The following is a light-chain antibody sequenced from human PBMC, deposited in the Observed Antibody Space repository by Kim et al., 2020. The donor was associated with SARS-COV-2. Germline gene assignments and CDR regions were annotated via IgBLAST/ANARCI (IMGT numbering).Light chain of an antibody. J-gene: IGKJ4*01. CDR1: QSVFYSANNKNY. V-gene: IGKV4-1*01. CDR3: QQYYNVPPT. Sequence: DIVMTQSPDSLAVSLGERATINCKSSQSVFYSANNKNYLAWYRQKPVQPPKLLIYWASTRESGVPDRFTGSGSATDFTLTISSLQAEDVAVYYCQQYYNVPPTFGGGTKVDIK. CDR2: WAS.